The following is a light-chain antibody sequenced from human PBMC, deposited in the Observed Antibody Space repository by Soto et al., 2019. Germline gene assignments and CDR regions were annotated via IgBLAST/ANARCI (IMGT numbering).Light chain of an antibody. J-gene: IGKJ1*01. CDR3: QQYGSSPPWT. CDR1: RSVSNSY. CDR2: GAS. Sequence: EIVLTQSPGTLSLSPGERDTLSCRASRSVSNSYLAWYQQKPGQAPRLLIYGASSRATGIPDRFSGSGSGTDFTLTISRLEPEDFAVYYCQQYGSSPPWTFGQGTKVEIK. V-gene: IGKV3-20*01.